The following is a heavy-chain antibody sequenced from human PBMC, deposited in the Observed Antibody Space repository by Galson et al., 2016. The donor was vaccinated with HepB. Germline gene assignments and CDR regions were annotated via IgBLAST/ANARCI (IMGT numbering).Heavy chain of an antibody. CDR3: AKGQTNWATFDS. Sequence: SLRLSCAASGFTFNDYVMHWVRQLPGKGLEWVSGVNWNSATLAYADSVRGRFTISRDNAENSLYLQLNSLRAEDTALYYCAKGQTNWATFDSWGQGTLVTVSS. D-gene: IGHD7-27*01. CDR1: GFTFNDYV. CDR2: VNWNSATL. J-gene: IGHJ4*02. V-gene: IGHV3-9*01.